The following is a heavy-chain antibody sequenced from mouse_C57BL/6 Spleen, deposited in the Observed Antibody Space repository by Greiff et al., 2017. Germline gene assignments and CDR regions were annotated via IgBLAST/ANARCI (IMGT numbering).Heavy chain of an antibody. CDR3: AREGDGYYGEDAMDY. CDR2: INYDGSST. J-gene: IGHJ4*01. V-gene: IGHV5-16*01. CDR1: GFTFSDYY. Sequence: EVKLMESEGGLVQPGSSMKLSCTASGFTFSDYYMAWVRQVPEKGLEWVANINYDGSSTYYLDSLKSRFIISRDNAKNILYLQMSSLKSEDTATYYCAREGDGYYGEDAMDYWGQGTSVTVSS. D-gene: IGHD2-3*01.